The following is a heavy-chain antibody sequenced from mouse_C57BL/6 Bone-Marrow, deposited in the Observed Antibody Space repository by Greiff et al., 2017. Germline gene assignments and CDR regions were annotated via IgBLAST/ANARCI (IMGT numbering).Heavy chain of an antibody. J-gene: IGHJ4*01. CDR3: ARLGHYAMDY. V-gene: IGHV1-4*01. Sequence: QVQLQQSGAELARPCASVKMSCKASGYTFTSYTMHWVNQRPGQGLEWIGYINPSSGYTTYNQKFKGKATFTADKSSSTAYMQLSSLTSEDSAVYYSARLGHYAMDYWGQGTSVTVSS. CDR2: INPSSGYT. D-gene: IGHD4-1*01. CDR1: GYTFTSYT.